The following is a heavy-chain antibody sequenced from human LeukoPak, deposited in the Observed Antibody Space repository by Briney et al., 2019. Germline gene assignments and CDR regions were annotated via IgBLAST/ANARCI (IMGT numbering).Heavy chain of an antibody. CDR1: GFTFSNAW. Sequence: PGGSLRLSCAASGFTFSNAWMSWVRQAPGKGLEWVAVISYDGSNKYYADSVKGRFTISRDNSKNTLYLQMNSLRAEDTAVYYCARPGLEYSSSWIFDYWGQGTLVTVSS. V-gene: IGHV3-30*03. CDR2: ISYDGSNK. D-gene: IGHD6-13*01. J-gene: IGHJ4*02. CDR3: ARPGLEYSSSWIFDY.